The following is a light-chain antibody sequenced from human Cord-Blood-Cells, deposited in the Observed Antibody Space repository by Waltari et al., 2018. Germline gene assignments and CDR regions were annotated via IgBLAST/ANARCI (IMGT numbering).Light chain of an antibody. CDR2: GAS. CDR3: QQYGSSHRS. CDR1: QSVSSSY. Sequence: EIVLTQSPGTLSLSPGERVTPSCRASQSVSSSYLAWYQQKPGQAPRLLIYGASSRATGIPDRFSGSGSGTDFTLTISRLEPEDFAVYYCQQYGSSHRSFGQGTKLEIK. V-gene: IGKV3-20*01. J-gene: IGKJ2*03.